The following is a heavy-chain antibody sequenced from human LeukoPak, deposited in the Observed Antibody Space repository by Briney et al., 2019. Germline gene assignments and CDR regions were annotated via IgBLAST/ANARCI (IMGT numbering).Heavy chain of an antibody. Sequence: ASVKVSCKASGYTFTSYDINWVRQATGQGLEWMGWMNPNSGNTGYAQKFQGRVTMTRNTSISTAYMELSSLRSEDTAVYYCATSHLGIAAAGPANDAFDIWGQGTMVTVSS. D-gene: IGHD6-13*01. V-gene: IGHV1-8*01. J-gene: IGHJ3*02. CDR1: GYTFTSYD. CDR3: ATSHLGIAAAGPANDAFDI. CDR2: MNPNSGNT.